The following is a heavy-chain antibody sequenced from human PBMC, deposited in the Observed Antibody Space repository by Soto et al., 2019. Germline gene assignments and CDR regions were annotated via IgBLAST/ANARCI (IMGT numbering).Heavy chain of an antibody. CDR3: AKGVVVVTTCVQL. D-gene: IGHD2-15*01. Sequence: QVQLVEAGGGVVQPGRSLRLSCAASGFTFSSYGMHWVRQAPGKGLEWVAVISYDGSDKYYADSVKGRFTISRDNSNNTVYLQMDSLRAEDTAVYYCAKGVVVVTTCVQLWGEGTLVTVS. CDR2: ISYDGSDK. V-gene: IGHV3-30*18. J-gene: IGHJ1*01. CDR1: GFTFSSYG.